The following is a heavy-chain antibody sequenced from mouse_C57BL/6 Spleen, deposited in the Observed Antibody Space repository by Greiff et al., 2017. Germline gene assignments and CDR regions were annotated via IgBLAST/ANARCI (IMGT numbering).Heavy chain of an antibody. CDR3: ARGVSDGYWFAY. Sequence: EVQLVESGGGLVKPGGSLKLSCAASGFTFSSYAMSWVRQTPEKRLEWVATISDGGSYTYYPDNVKGRFTISRDNAKNNLYLQMSHLKSEDTAMYYCARGVSDGYWFAYWGQVTLVTVSA. CDR1: GFTFSSYA. CDR2: ISDGGSYT. J-gene: IGHJ3*01. D-gene: IGHD2-3*01. V-gene: IGHV5-4*01.